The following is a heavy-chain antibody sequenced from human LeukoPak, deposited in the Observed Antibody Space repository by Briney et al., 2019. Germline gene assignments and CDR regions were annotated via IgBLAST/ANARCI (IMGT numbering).Heavy chain of an antibody. V-gene: IGHV3-23*01. CDR1: GFTFSSYA. Sequence: GGSLRLSCAASGFTFSSYAMSWVRQAPGKGLEWVSAISGSGGSTYYADSVKGRFTISRDNSKNTLYLQMNSLTPDDTALYYCARDQSHHDSSGSLYDPWGQGTLVTVSS. D-gene: IGHD3-22*01. CDR3: ARDQSHHDSSGSLYDP. CDR2: ISGSGGST. J-gene: IGHJ5*02.